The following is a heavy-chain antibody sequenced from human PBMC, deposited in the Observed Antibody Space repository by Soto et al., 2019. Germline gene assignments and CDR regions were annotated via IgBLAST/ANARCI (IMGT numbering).Heavy chain of an antibody. CDR3: ARDAAYHDSSGYYPNWFDP. D-gene: IGHD3-22*01. CDR1: GYTFTSYY. J-gene: IGHJ5*02. V-gene: IGHV1-46*01. Sequence: ASVKVSCKASGYTFTSYYMHWVRQAPGQGLEWMGIINPSGGSTSYAQKFQGRVTMTRDTSTSTVYMELSSLRSEDTAVYYCARDAAYHDSSGYYPNWFDPWGQGTLVTVSS. CDR2: INPSGGST.